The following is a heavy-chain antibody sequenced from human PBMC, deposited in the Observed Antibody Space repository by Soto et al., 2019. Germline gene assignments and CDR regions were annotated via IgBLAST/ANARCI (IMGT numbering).Heavy chain of an antibody. D-gene: IGHD6-6*01. CDR1: GFTLSSYG. Sequence: PGGSLRLSCAASGFTLSSYGMLWVRQAPGKGLEWVALIWYDGSIKYYADSVKGRFTISRDNSKKNTLYLQMNSLRAEDTAVYYCARDGLDHFDYWGQGTLVTVSS. CDR2: IWYDGSIK. CDR3: ARDGLDHFDY. J-gene: IGHJ4*02. V-gene: IGHV3-33*01.